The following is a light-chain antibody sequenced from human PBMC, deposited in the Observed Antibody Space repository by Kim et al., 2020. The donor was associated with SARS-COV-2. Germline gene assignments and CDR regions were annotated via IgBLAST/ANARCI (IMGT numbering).Light chain of an antibody. Sequence: SSELTQDPAVSVALGQTVRITCQGDSLRSYYATWYQQKPRQAPLLVIFGRNNRPSGIPDRFSGSTSGNTVSLTISGAQAEDEADFYCQSRDSGGNVVFGGGTKLTVL. CDR3: QSRDSGGNVV. CDR2: GRN. J-gene: IGLJ2*01. CDR1: SLRSYY. V-gene: IGLV3-19*01.